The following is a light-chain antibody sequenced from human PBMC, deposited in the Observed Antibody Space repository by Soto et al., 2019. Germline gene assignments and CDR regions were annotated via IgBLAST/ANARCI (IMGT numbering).Light chain of an antibody. CDR3: EQYGSTRLT. CDR2: DAS. V-gene: IGKV3-20*01. Sequence: EIVLTQSPGTLSLSPGERATLSCRASQGVANNYLAWYQQKPGQAPRFLMYDASSRATGISDRFSGSGSGTEFTLTISRLEPEDFSSYYCEQYGSTRLTFGGGTKVEIK. CDR1: QGVANNY. J-gene: IGKJ4*01.